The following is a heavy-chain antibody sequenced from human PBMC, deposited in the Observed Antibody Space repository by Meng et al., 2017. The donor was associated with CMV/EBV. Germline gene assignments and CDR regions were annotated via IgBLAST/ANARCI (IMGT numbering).Heavy chain of an antibody. Sequence: LSLTCAASGFTFSSYSMNWVRQAPGKGLEWVSSISSSSSYIYYADSVKGRFTISRDNAKNSLYLQMNSLRAEDTALYYCAKDADSSSWYMYYGMDVWGQGTTVTVSS. CDR2: ISSSSSYI. CDR3: AKDADSSSWYMYYGMDV. V-gene: IGHV3-21*04. D-gene: IGHD6-13*01. CDR1: GFTFSSYS. J-gene: IGHJ6*02.